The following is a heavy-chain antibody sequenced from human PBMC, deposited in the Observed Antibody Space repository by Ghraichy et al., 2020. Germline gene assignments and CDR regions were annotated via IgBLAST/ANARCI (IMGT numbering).Heavy chain of an antibody. CDR2: IYGGGTT. D-gene: IGHD6-13*01. CDR1: GFTVSYTY. V-gene: IGHV3-53*01. CDR3: ARGYSNSWIFDY. Sequence: GGSLRLSCVASGFTVSYTYMSWVRQAPGKGLEWVSLIYGGGTTNYADSVKGRFTISRDNSKNTLYLQMDSLRAEDTAVYYCARGYSNSWIFDYWGQGNLVTVSS. J-gene: IGHJ4*02.